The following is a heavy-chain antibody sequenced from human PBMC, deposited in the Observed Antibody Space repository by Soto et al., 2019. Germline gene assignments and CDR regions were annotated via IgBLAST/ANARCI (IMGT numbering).Heavy chain of an antibody. CDR1: GFTFSSYG. CDR2: ISYDGSNK. CDR3: AKDPNAYSSGPMPHFDY. V-gene: IGHV3-30*18. Sequence: GGSLRLSCAASGFTFSSYGMHWVRQAPGKGLEWVAVISYDGSNKYYADSVKGRFTISRDNSKNPLYLQMNSLRAEDPAVYYCAKDPNAYSSGPMPHFDYWGQGNLVTVSS. D-gene: IGHD6-19*01. J-gene: IGHJ4*02.